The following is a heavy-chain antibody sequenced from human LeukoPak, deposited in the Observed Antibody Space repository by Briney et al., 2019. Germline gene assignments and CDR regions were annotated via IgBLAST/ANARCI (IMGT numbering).Heavy chain of an antibody. CDR3: ARLSGAPVRHPIYHFDY. D-gene: IGHD2-2*02. V-gene: IGHV4-38-2*01. CDR2: IYHSGST. CDR1: GYSISSGYY. J-gene: IGHJ4*02. Sequence: PSETLSLTCCVSGYSISSGYYWGWIRQSPGKGLEWIGNIYHSGSTYKNPSLKSRVTISLDTSKNQFSLKLSSVTAADTAMYYCARLSGAPVRHPIYHFDYWGQGTLVAVSS.